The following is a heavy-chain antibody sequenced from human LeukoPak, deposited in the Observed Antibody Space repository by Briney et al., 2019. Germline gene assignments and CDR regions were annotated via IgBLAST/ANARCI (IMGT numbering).Heavy chain of an antibody. CDR3: ARAVPPGYSSSWYLAFDY. V-gene: IGHV4-39*01. D-gene: IGHD6-13*01. CDR2: IYYSGST. CDR1: GGSISSSSYY. J-gene: IGHJ4*02. Sequence: SETLSLTCTVSGGSISSSSYYWGWIRQPPGKGLEWIGSIYYSGSTYYNPSLKSRVTISVDTSKNQFSLKLSSVTAADTAAYYCARAVPPGYSSSWYLAFDYWGQGTLVTVSS.